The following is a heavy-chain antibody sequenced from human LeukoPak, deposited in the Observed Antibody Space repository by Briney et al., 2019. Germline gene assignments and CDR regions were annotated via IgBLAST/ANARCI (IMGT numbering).Heavy chain of an antibody. J-gene: IGHJ4*02. Sequence: GGSLRLSCAASGFTFSSYAMNWVRQAPGKGLEWVSGINSSGGGTYYADSVKGRFTISRDNAKNSLYLQMNSLRAEDTAVYYCARGRGVYYGSGSYAIFDYWGQGTLVTVSS. V-gene: IGHV3-48*01. CDR1: GFTFSSYA. D-gene: IGHD3-10*01. CDR2: INSSGGGT. CDR3: ARGRGVYYGSGSYAIFDY.